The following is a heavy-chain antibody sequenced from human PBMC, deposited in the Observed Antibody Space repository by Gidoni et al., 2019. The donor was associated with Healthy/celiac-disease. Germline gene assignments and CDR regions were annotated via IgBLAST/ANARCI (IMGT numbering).Heavy chain of an antibody. D-gene: IGHD3-10*01. Sequence: EVQLLESGGGLVQPGGSLRLSCAASGFTFSSYAMSWVRQAPGKGLEWVSAISGSGGSTYYADSVKGRFTISRDNSKNTLYLQMNSLRAEDTAVYYCAKEGPRGKLWFGEKDVWGQGTTVTVSS. CDR2: ISGSGGST. CDR1: GFTFSSYA. V-gene: IGHV3-23*01. CDR3: AKEGPRGKLWFGEKDV. J-gene: IGHJ6*02.